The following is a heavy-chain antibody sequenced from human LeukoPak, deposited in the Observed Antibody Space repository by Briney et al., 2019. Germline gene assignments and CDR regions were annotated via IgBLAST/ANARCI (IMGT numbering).Heavy chain of an antibody. CDR3: ARGLSSSSLFDP. CDR2: INHSGST. Sequence: PSETLSLTCAVYGGSSSGYYWSWIRQPPRKGLEWIGEINHSGSTNYNPSLKSRVTISVDTSKNQFSLKLSSVTAADTAVYYCARGLSSSSLFDPWGQGTLVTVSS. J-gene: IGHJ5*02. V-gene: IGHV4-34*01. CDR1: GGSSSGYY. D-gene: IGHD6-13*01.